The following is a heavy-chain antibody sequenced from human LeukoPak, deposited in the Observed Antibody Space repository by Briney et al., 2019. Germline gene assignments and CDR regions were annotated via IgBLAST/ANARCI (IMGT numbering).Heavy chain of an antibody. D-gene: IGHD6-19*01. V-gene: IGHV4-39*01. CDR1: GGSISSSSYY. J-gene: IGHJ4*02. CDR2: IYYSGST. Sequence: SETLSLICTVCGGSISSSSYYWGWIRQPPGKGLEWIGSIYYSGSTYYNPSLKSRVTISVDTSKNQFSLKLSSVTAADTAVYYCARFSAVAGVYWGQGTLVTVSS. CDR3: ARFSAVAGVY.